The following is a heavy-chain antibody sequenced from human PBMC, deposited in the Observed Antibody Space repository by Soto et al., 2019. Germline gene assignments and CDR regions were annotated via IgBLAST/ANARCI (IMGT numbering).Heavy chain of an antibody. V-gene: IGHV3-48*01. J-gene: IGHJ4*02. D-gene: IGHD2-15*01. CDR1: GFTFSGYS. CDR2: ISRSSGTI. Sequence: GGSLRLSCAASGFTFSGYSMNWVRQAPGKGLEWISYISRSSGTIYYADSVKGRFTISRDNAENSQYLQMNSLRVEDTAVYYWGRAGQTRYCSGDSCYSLDQWGQGTLVTVSS. CDR3: GRAGQTRYCSGDSCYSLDQ.